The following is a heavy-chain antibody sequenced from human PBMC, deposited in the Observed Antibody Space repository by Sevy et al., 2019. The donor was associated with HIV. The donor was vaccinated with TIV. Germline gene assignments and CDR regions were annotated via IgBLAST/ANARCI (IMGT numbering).Heavy chain of an antibody. CDR2: IKQDGSDK. CDR1: GFTFSSHY. D-gene: IGHD3-22*01. CDR3: AREALYYYDSERHYDDAFDM. J-gene: IGHJ3*02. V-gene: IGHV3-7*01. Sequence: GGSLRLSCAASGFTFSSHYMSWVHQAPGKGLEWVANIKQDGSDKFYVESVKGRFTISRDNAKNALCLQLSSLRAEDTAMYFCAREALYYYDSERHYDDAFDMWGPGTMVTVSS.